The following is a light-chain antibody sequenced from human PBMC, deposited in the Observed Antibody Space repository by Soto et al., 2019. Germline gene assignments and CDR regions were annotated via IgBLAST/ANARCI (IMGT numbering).Light chain of an antibody. J-gene: IGKJ5*01. Sequence: DIQLTQSPSFLSASVGDRATITCRASQGISNYLAWYHQKPGKAPKLLIHNASTLQTGVPSRFSGSGSGTEFTLTISSLQPEDFATYYCQQRRSYPITFGQGTRLETK. CDR2: NAS. CDR3: QQRRSYPIT. CDR1: QGISNY. V-gene: IGKV1-9*01.